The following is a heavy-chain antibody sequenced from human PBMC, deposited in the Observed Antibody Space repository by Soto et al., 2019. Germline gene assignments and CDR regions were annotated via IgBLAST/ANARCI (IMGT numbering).Heavy chain of an antibody. CDR1: GFTFSSYW. J-gene: IGHJ4*02. CDR3: ARVSCSGSSCAHFDY. V-gene: IGHV3-74*01. Sequence: EVQLVESGGGLVQPGGSLRLSCATSGFTFSSYWMHWVRQVPGEGLVWVSRIDGDGSSTTYADSVKGRFTISRDNAKTMLYLQMTSLRAEDTAVYYCARVSCSGSSCAHFDYWGQGTLVTVSS. CDR2: IDGDGSST. D-gene: IGHD2-15*01.